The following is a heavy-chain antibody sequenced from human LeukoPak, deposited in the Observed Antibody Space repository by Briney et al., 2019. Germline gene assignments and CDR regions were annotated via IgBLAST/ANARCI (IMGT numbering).Heavy chain of an antibody. CDR2: IYPGDSDT. J-gene: IGHJ4*02. CDR3: ARLKGVVVTAIREISFDF. D-gene: IGHD2-21*02. CDR1: GYYFTSYW. V-gene: IGHV5-51*01. Sequence: GESLKISCKGSGYYFTSYWIGWVRQMPGKGLEWMGIIYPGDSDTRYSPSFQGQVTISADKSISTAYLQWSSLKASDTAMYSCARLKGVVVTAIREISFDFWGQGTLVTVSS.